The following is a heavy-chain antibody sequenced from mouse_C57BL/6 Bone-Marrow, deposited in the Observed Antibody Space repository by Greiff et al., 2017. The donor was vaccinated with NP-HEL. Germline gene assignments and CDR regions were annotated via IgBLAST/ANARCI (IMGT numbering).Heavy chain of an antibody. CDR3: ARIVVVATDY. CDR1: GYTFTSYW. V-gene: IGHV1-64*01. Sequence: QVHVKQPGAELVKPGASVKLSCKASGYTFTSYWMHWVKQRPGQGLEWIGMIHPNSGSTNYNEKFKSKATLTVDKSSSTAYMQLSSLTSEDSAVYYCARIVVVATDYWGQGTTLTVSS. D-gene: IGHD1-1*01. J-gene: IGHJ2*01. CDR2: IHPNSGST.